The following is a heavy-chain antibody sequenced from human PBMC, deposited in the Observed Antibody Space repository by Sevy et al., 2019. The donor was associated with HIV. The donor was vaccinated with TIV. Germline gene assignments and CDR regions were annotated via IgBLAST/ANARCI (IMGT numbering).Heavy chain of an antibody. V-gene: IGHV1-2*06. J-gene: IGHJ3*02. CDR2: INPRTGDT. CDR1: GYTFSDNY. CDR3: AKDKLLDAFDI. D-gene: IGHD2-15*01. Sequence: ASVKVSCKASGYTFSDNYMHWVRQAPGQGLEWVGRINPRTGDTRDAQKFQGRVTVTRDTSISTAYMELSRLTSDDTAIYYCAKDKLLDAFDIWGQGTRVTVSS.